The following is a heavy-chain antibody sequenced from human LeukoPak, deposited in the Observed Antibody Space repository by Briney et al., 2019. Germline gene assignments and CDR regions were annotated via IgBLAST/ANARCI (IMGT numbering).Heavy chain of an antibody. J-gene: IGHJ4*02. V-gene: IGHV4-59*08. CDR2: IYYSGST. CDR3: ARHGIVDSSRKYYFDY. D-gene: IGHD6-13*01. CDR1: GGSISSYY. Sequence: SETLSLTCTVSGGSISSYYWSWIRQPPGKGLEWIGYIYYSGSTNYNPSLKSRVTISVDTSKKQFSLKLSYVTAADTAVYYCARHGIVDSSRKYYFDYWGQGTLVTVSS.